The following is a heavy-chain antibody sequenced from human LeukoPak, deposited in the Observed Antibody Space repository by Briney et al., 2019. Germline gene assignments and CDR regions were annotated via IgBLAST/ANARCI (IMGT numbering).Heavy chain of an antibody. CDR1: GYTFTGYY. D-gene: IGHD2-2*01. Sequence: ASVKVSCKASGYTFTGYYMHWVRQAPGQGLEWMGWINPNSGGTNYAQKFQGRVTMTRDTSISTAYMELSRLRSDDTAAYYCARDDDCSSTSCSYWFDPWGQGTLVTVSS. CDR3: ARDDDCSSTSCSYWFDP. J-gene: IGHJ5*02. V-gene: IGHV1-2*02. CDR2: INPNSGGT.